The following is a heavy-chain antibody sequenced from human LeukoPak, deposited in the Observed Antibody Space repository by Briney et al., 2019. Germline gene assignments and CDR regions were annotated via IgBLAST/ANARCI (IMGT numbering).Heavy chain of an antibody. V-gene: IGHV4-59*08. D-gene: IGHD1-26*01. Sequence: SQTLSLTCTVSGGSTSGHHWTWIRQPPGTGLEWIGYFYDSGDFNYNPSLKSRVTIWMDMSNNQFSLTMSSVTAADTAMYYCARLLRPGGRKGDAFDIWGQGTLVTVSS. CDR3: ARLLRPGGRKGDAFDI. J-gene: IGHJ3*02. CDR2: FYDSGDF. CDR1: GGSTSGHH.